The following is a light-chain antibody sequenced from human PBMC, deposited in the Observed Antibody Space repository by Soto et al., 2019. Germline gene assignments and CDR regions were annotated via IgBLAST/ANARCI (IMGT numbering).Light chain of an antibody. V-gene: IGKV1-33*01. Sequence: DIQMTQSPSSLSASVGDRVTITCQASQDISNSLNWYQQRPGKAPTLLIYDATNLNTGVPSRFSGSGSETHCTFTISRRQPEDFATYYCQHYHFLPPMYHCGLGTKVDIK. CDR1: QDISNS. CDR2: DAT. CDR3: QHYHFLPPMYH. J-gene: IGKJ2*01.